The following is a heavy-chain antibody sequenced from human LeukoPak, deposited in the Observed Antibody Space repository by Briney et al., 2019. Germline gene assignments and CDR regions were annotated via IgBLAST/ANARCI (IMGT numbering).Heavy chain of an antibody. CDR2: ISGSGGST. D-gene: IGHD3-22*01. V-gene: IGHV3-23*01. CDR1: GFTFSSYA. J-gene: IGHJ4*02. Sequence: GGSLRLSCAASGFTFSSYAMSWVRQAPGKGLEWVSAISGSGGSTYYADSVKGRFTISRDNSKNTLYLQMNSLRAEDTAVYYCAKPLFVQPRYYYDSSGYYEGPFDYWGQGTLVTVSS. CDR3: AKPLFVQPRYYYDSSGYYEGPFDY.